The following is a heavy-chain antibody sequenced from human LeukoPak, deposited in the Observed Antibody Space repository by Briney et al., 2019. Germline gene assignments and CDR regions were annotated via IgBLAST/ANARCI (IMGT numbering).Heavy chain of an antibody. J-gene: IGHJ4*02. CDR1: GSIFSSYG. CDR2: IRYDESNK. CDR3: AKSDIVVVVAGGPKAFDY. Sequence: GGSLRLSCAASGSIFSSYGMHWVRQAPGKGLEWVAFIRYDESNKYYAESVKGRFSISRDNSKNTLYLQMNSLRAEDTAVYYCAKSDIVVVVAGGPKAFDYWGQGTLVTVSS. V-gene: IGHV3-30*02. D-gene: IGHD2-15*01.